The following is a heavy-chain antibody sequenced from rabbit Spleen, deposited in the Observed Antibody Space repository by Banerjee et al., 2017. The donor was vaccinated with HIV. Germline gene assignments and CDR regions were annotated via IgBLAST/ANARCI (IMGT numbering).Heavy chain of an antibody. CDR3: ARDLTDVIGWNFGW. Sequence: QSLEESGGGLVKPGGTLTLTCKASGFSLFSYWMCWVRQAPGKGLEWIACIYAGSSGSTYYASWAKGRFTISKTSSTTVTLQMTSLTGADTATYFCARDLTDVIGWNFGWWGPGTLVTVS. CDR2: IYAGSSGST. J-gene: IGHJ4*01. CDR1: GFSLFSYW. V-gene: IGHV1S40*01. D-gene: IGHD1-1*01.